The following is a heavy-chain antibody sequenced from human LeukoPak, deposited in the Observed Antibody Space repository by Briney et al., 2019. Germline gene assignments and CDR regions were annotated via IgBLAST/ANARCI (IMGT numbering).Heavy chain of an antibody. V-gene: IGHV4-39*01. J-gene: IGHJ3*02. D-gene: IGHD3-10*01. CDR2: INYSGST. CDR1: GDSISSNYYS. Sequence: PSETLSLTCSVSGDSISSNYYSWGWIRQPPGKGLEWIGSINYSGSTHYHPSLKSRVTISVDTSKTQFSLKVNSVTAADTAVYYCARHTDGHNLITAFDIWGQGTMVTVSS. CDR3: ARHTDGHNLITAFDI.